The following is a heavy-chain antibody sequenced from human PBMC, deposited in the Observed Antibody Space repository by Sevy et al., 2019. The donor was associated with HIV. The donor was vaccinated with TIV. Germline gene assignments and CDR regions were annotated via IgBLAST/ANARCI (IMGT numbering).Heavy chain of an antibody. V-gene: IGHV4-59*13. CDR3: AASYYDFLTGSGGWFDP. Sequence: SETLSLTCSLSGGSNNNYCWSWIRQPPGKGLEWIGYIYHTGSTTYNPSLKSRVTISIDKSNNQFSLKLSSVTAADTAVYYCAASYYDFLTGSGGWFDPWGRGTLVTVSS. CDR2: IYHTGST. D-gene: IGHD3-9*01. CDR1: GGSNNNYC. J-gene: IGHJ5*02.